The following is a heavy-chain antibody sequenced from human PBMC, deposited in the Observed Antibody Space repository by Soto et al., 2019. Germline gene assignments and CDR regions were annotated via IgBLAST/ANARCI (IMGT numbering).Heavy chain of an antibody. CDR2: IFATSTTI. CDR1: GFTFSSYS. J-gene: IGHJ2*01. V-gene: IGHV3-48*04. CDR3: ARGPTEFLWLGKGYCDL. Sequence: PGGSLRLSCVASGFTFSSYSMVWVRQAPGKGLEWVSYIFATSTTIYYADSVKGRFTVSRDNAQNSLFLLMNSLRAEDTAVYYCARGPTEFLWLGKGYCDLWGRGTLVTVSS. D-gene: IGHD3-22*01.